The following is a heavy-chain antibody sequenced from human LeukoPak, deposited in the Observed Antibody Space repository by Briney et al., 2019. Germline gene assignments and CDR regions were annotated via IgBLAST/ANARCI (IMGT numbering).Heavy chain of an antibody. CDR1: GFTFSSYW. V-gene: IGHV3-74*01. Sequence: GGSLRLSCAASGFTFSSYWMHWVRQAPGKGLVWVSRINSDGSSTSYADSVKGRFTISRDNARNSLFLQMNSLRVEDTAVYYCARDGGYYYDSSGPYYYYYYMDVWGKGTTVTVSS. CDR3: ARDGGYYYDSSGPYYYYYYMDV. CDR2: INSDGSST. D-gene: IGHD3-22*01. J-gene: IGHJ6*03.